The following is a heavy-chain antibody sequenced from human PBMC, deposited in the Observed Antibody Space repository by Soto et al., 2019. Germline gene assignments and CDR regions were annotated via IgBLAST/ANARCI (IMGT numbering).Heavy chain of an antibody. J-gene: IGHJ4*02. Sequence: GGSLRLSCAASGFTFSSYSMNWVRQAPGKGLEWVSYISSSSSTIYYADSVKGRFTISRDNAKNSLYLQMYSLRAEDTAVYYCASSSGSYKNWGQGTLVTVSS. V-gene: IGHV3-48*01. CDR2: ISSSSSTI. CDR3: ASSSGSYKN. CDR1: GFTFSSYS. D-gene: IGHD3-10*01.